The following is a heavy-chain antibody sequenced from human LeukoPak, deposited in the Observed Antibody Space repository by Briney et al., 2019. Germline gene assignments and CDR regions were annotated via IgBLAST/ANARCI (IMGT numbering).Heavy chain of an antibody. J-gene: IGHJ4*02. Sequence: GGSLRLSCAASGFTFSSYWMSWVRQAPGKGLEWVANIKQDGSEKYYVDSVKGRFTISRDNAKNSLYLQMNSLRAEDTAVYYCARGSYDILTGYDYWGQGTLVTVSS. CDR3: ARGSYDILTGYDY. V-gene: IGHV3-7*01. D-gene: IGHD3-9*01. CDR2: IKQDGSEK. CDR1: GFTFSSYW.